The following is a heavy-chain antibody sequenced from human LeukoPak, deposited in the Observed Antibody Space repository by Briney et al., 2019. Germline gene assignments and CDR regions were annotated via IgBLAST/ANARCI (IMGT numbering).Heavy chain of an antibody. CDR3: ARGYDRNGYQSRGFDY. V-gene: IGHV4-61*02. D-gene: IGHD3-22*01. J-gene: IGHJ4*02. CDR2: IYPSGDS. Sequence: SETLSLTCTVSGGSISSGSFYWSWIRQTAGKGLEWIGRIYPSGDSQYSPSFRSRATISLDTRNQFSLKLSTVTAADTAVYFCARGYDRNGYQSRGFDYWGQGALVNVSS. CDR1: GGSISSGSFY.